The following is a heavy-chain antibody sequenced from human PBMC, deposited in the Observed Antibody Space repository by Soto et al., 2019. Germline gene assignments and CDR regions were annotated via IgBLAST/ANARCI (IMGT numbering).Heavy chain of an antibody. Sequence: QVQLAQSGPEVKKPGASVKVSCKASGYTFTNYSLTWVRQAPGQGLEWMGWISTYNGHTEYAQKFQDRVTLTTDTSTSTGYMEVRRLRSDDTAIYYCARDNGDSGASLVDFWGQGTLVTVSS. V-gene: IGHV1-18*04. CDR2: ISTYNGHT. CDR1: GYTFTNYS. D-gene: IGHD2-8*01. J-gene: IGHJ4*02. CDR3: ARDNGDSGASLVDF.